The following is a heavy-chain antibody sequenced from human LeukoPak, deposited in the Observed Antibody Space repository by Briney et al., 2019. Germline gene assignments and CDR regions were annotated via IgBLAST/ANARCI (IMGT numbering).Heavy chain of an antibody. V-gene: IGHV4-4*07. D-gene: IGHD6-19*01. CDR3: ARAWQWLPLDS. CDR1: GGSISSYY. Sequence: SETLSLTCTVSGGSISSYYWSWIRQPAGQGLEWIGRIHTSGSTNYNPSLKRPVTLSVDPSTHQFSLKVTSVTAADAAVYYCARAWQWLPLDSWGQGTLVTVSS. J-gene: IGHJ4*02. CDR2: IHTSGST.